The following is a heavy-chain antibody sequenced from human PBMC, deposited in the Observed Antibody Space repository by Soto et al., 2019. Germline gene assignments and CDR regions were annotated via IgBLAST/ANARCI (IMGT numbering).Heavy chain of an antibody. CDR2: INPKSGGT. Sequence: GASVKVSCKASGYTFSDYYVTWVRQAPGQGLEWLGRINPKSGGTSTAQKFQGWVTMTTDTSISTASMELTRLTSDDTAIYYCARGDSTDCSNGVCSFFYNRDMDVWGQGTTVTVSS. CDR3: ARGDSTDCSNGVCSFFYNRDMDV. D-gene: IGHD2-8*01. CDR1: GYTFSDYY. J-gene: IGHJ6*02. V-gene: IGHV1-2*04.